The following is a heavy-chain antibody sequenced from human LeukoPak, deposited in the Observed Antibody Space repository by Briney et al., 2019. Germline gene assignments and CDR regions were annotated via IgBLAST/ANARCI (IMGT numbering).Heavy chain of an antibody. CDR1: GGSFSGYY. J-gene: IGHJ4*02. Sequence: SETLSLTCAVYGGSFSGYYWSWIRQPPGKGLEWIGEINHSGSTNYNPSLKSRVTISVDTSKNQFSLKLSSVTAADTAVYYCARVGDYYDSSGYPRLWGQGTLVTVPS. CDR2: INHSGST. V-gene: IGHV4-34*01. D-gene: IGHD3-22*01. CDR3: ARVGDYYDSSGYPRL.